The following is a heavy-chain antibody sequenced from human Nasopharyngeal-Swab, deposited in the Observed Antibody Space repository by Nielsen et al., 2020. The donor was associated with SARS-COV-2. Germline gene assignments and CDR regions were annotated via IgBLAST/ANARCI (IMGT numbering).Heavy chain of an antibody. Sequence: GSLKISCAASGFTFSSYNMNWVRQAPGKGLEWVSSISSSSTYIYYADSVKGRFTISRDSAKSSLYLQMNSLRAEDTAVYYCARDGLDYDFWSAYFMDVWGQGTTVTVSS. CDR1: GFTFSSYN. J-gene: IGHJ6*02. CDR3: ARDGLDYDFWSAYFMDV. D-gene: IGHD3-3*01. CDR2: ISSSSTYI. V-gene: IGHV3-21*06.